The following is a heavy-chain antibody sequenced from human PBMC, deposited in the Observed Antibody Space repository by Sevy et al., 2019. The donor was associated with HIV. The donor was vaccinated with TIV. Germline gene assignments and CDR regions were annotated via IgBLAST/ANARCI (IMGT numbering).Heavy chain of an antibody. V-gene: IGHV3-23*01. J-gene: IGHJ6*02. CDR1: GFTFSSYA. CDR2: ISGSGGST. CDR3: AKDRGPTGGKRNYYYYGMDV. Sequence: GGSLRLSCAASGFTFSSYAMSWVRQAPGKGLEWVSAISGSGGSTYYADSVKGRFTISRDNSKNTRYLQMNSLRAEDTAVYYCAKDRGPTGGKRNYYYYGMDVWGQGTTVTVSS. D-gene: IGHD3-10*01.